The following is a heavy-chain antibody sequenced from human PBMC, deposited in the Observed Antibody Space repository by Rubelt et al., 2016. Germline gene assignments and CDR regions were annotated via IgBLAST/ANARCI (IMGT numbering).Heavy chain of an antibody. Sequence: LVESGGGLVQPGRSLRLSCAASGFTFDDYAMHWVRQAPGKGLEWVSGISWNSGSIGYADSVKGRFTISRDNAKNSLYLQMNSLRAEDTALYYCAKYTIPVAGHRVAFDIWGQGTMVTVSS. J-gene: IGHJ3*02. CDR1: GFTFDDYA. V-gene: IGHV3-9*01. CDR2: ISWNSGSI. D-gene: IGHD6-19*01. CDR3: AKYTIPVAGHRVAFDI.